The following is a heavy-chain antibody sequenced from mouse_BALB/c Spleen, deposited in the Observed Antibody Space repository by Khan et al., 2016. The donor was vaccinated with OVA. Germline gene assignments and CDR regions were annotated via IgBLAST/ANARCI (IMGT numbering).Heavy chain of an antibody. CDR3: ARDGSRYNYAMDY. J-gene: IGHJ4*01. D-gene: IGHD2-3*01. Sequence: VQLKESGPGLVKPSQSLSLTCTVTGYSITSDYAWNWIRQFPGNKLEWMGYISSSGSTNYNPALKSRISITRDTSKNQFFLQLNSVTTEDTATYDCARDGSRYNYAMDYWGQGTSVTVSP. V-gene: IGHV3-2*02. CDR2: ISSSGST. CDR1: GYSITSDYA.